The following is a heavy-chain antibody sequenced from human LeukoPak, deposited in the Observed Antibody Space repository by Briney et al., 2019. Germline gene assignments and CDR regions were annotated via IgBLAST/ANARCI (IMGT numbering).Heavy chain of an antibody. CDR2: ISDSGSGT. J-gene: IGHJ4*02. CDR3: AKRVDYSGKYYFDY. V-gene: IGHV3-23*01. Sequence: GGSLRLSCAASGFTFSNYAMSWVRQAPGKGLEWVSGISDSGSGTFYADSVKGRFTISRDNSKNTLSLQMNSLRAEDTAVYYCAKRVDYSGKYYFDYWGRGTQVTVSS. D-gene: IGHD1-26*01. CDR1: GFTFSNYA.